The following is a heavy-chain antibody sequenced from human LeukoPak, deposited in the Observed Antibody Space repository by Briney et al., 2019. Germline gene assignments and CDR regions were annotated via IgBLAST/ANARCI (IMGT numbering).Heavy chain of an antibody. Sequence: PGGSLRLSCAASGFIFSTYGMHWVRQAPGKGLEWVAFIRYDGGNKFYADSVKGRFTISRDNSKNTLYLQMNSLRAEDTAVYYCAKGGPGTYYDSSGYFDYWGQGTLVTVSS. V-gene: IGHV3-30*02. CDR2: IRYDGGNK. CDR1: GFIFSTYG. CDR3: AKGGPGTYYDSSGYFDY. D-gene: IGHD3-22*01. J-gene: IGHJ4*02.